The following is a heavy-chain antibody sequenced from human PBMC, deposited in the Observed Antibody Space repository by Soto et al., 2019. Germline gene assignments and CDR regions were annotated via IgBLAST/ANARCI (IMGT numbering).Heavy chain of an antibody. CDR3: ARDLGYCSGASCYVWFDP. CDR1: GGTFSSYA. D-gene: IGHD2-15*01. Sequence: QVQLVQSGAEVKKPGSSVKVSCKASGGTFSSYAISWVRQAPGEGLEWMGGIIPIFGTANYAQKFQGRVTITADESTITAYMELSSLRSEDTAVYYCARDLGYCSGASCYVWFDPWGQGTLVTVSS. CDR2: IIPIFGTA. J-gene: IGHJ5*02. V-gene: IGHV1-69*12.